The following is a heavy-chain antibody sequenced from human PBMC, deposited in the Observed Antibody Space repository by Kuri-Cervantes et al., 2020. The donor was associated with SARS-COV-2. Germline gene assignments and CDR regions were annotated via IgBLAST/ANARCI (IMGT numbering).Heavy chain of an antibody. D-gene: IGHD3-22*01. CDR2: ISDNGGST. CDR1: GFTFSRNA. V-gene: IGHV3-64*01. J-gene: IGHJ6*03. Sequence: GESLKISCAASGFTFSRNAVHWVRQAPGKGLEYVSSISDNGGSTYYANSVKGRFTISRDNSKNTLYLQMDNLRAGDMAVYYCAKDRDTSGYYYYYMDVWGKGTTVTVSS. CDR3: AKDRDTSGYYYYYMDV.